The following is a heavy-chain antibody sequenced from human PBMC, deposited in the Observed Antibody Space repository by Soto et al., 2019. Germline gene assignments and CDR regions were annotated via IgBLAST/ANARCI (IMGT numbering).Heavy chain of an antibody. J-gene: IGHJ5*02. CDR3: AWCSSGTCRSGFDP. CDR2: ISESGGNT. CDR1: GFTFSSYA. Sequence: PGGSLRLSCAASGFTFSSYAMTWARQATAKGLEWVSSISESGGNTYYADSVRGRFTIPRDNSKNTLYLQMNSLRVGDTAVYYCAWCSSGTCRSGFDPWGQGTLVTVSS. D-gene: IGHD2-15*01. V-gene: IGHV3-23*01.